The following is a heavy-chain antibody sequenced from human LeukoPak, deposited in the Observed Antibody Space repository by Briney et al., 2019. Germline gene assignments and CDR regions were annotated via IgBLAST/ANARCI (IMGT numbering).Heavy chain of an antibody. D-gene: IGHD1-26*01. CDR2: IKQDGSET. CDR1: GFTFGSYW. J-gene: IGHJ4*01. Sequence: GGSLRLSCAASGFTFGSYWMSWVRQAPGKGLEWVANIKQDGSETYYVDSVKGRFTIPRDNAKNSLYLQMNSLRAEDTAVDYCGRPYYASYPSPFHYWGQGTLVTVSS. CDR3: GRPYYASYPSPFHY. V-gene: IGHV3-7*01.